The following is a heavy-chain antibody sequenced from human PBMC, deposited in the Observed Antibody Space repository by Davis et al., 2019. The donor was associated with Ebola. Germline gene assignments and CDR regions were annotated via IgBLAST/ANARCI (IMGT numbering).Heavy chain of an antibody. CDR2: ISGSGGDP. J-gene: IGHJ4*02. V-gene: IGHV3-23*01. CDR1: GFTFSDFW. CDR3: AKRWEFRYFDY. D-gene: IGHD1-26*01. Sequence: GESLKISCAASGFTFSDFWMSWVRQAPGKGLEWVSRISGSGGDPHYADSVKGRFTISRDNSKNPLYLQMDSLRVEDTALYYCAKRWEFRYFDYWGQGTLVTVSS.